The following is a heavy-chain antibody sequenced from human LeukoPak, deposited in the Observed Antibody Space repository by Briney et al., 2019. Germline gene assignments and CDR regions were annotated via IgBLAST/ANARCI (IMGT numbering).Heavy chain of an antibody. J-gene: IGHJ4*02. CDR3: AKGRGSGLKYYFDY. D-gene: IGHD6-19*01. V-gene: IGHV3-23*01. CDR2: ISGSGGST. Sequence: GRSLRLSCAASGFTFSSYAMSWVRQAPGKGLEWVSAISGSGGSTYYADSVKGRFTISRDNSKNTLYLQMNSLRAEDTAVYYCAKGRGSGLKYYFDYWGQGTLVTVSS. CDR1: GFTFSSYA.